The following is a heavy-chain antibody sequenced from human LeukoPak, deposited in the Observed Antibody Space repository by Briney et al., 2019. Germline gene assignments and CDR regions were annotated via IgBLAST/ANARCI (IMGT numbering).Heavy chain of an antibody. CDR2: ISYDGSNK. D-gene: IGHD4-11*01. Sequence: GGSLRLSCAASGFTFSSYGMHWVRQAPGRGLEWVAVISYDGSNKYYADSVKGRFTISRDNSKNTLYLQMNSLRAEDTAVYYCAKCDSIWSNYDAFDIWGQGTMVTVSS. V-gene: IGHV3-30*18. CDR3: AKCDSIWSNYDAFDI. J-gene: IGHJ3*02. CDR1: GFTFSSYG.